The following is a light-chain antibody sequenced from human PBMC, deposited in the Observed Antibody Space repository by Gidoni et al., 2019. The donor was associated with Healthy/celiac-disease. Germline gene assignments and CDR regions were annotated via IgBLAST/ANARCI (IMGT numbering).Light chain of an antibody. CDR3: QQYNSYSGRT. V-gene: IGKV1-5*03. CDR1: QSISSW. J-gene: IGKJ1*01. Sequence: DIQMTQSPSTLSASVGDRVTITCRASQSISSWLAWYQQKPGKAPKFLIYKASNLESGVPSRFSGSGSGTEFTLTISSLQPDDFATYYCQQYNSYSGRTFXQXTKVEIK. CDR2: KAS.